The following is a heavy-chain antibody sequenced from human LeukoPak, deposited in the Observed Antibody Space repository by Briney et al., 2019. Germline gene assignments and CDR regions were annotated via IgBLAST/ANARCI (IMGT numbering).Heavy chain of an antibody. J-gene: IGHJ4*02. D-gene: IGHD6-13*01. CDR1: GFNVSSNY. V-gene: IGHV3-66*02. CDR2: IYSGGST. Sequence: GGSLRLSCAASGFNVSSNYMSWVRPAPGEGLELVSVIYSGGSTYYADSVKGRFTISRDNSKNTLYLQMNSLRAEDTAVYYRARGSSSSWYELDYWGQGTLVTVSS. CDR3: ARGSSSSWYELDY.